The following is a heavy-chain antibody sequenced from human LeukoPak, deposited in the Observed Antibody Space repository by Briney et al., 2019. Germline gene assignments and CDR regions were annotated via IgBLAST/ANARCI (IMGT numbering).Heavy chain of an antibody. CDR2: INPNSGGT. D-gene: IGHD6-19*01. CDR3: ARHKSGWYSPPNSY. V-gene: IGHV1-2*02. Sequence: GASVKVSCKASGYTFTGYYMYWVRQAPGQGLEWMGWINPNSGGTNYAQKFQGRVTMTRDTSISTAYMELSRLRSDDTAVYYCARHKSGWYSPPNSYWGQGTLVTVSS. J-gene: IGHJ4*02. CDR1: GYTFTGYY.